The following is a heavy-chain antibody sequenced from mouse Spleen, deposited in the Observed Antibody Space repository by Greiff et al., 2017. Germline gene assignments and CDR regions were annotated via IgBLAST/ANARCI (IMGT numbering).Heavy chain of an antibody. CDR2: ISSGGGNT. V-gene: IGHV5-9*04. CDR3: ARRGYSYYSYDGTDYFDY. J-gene: IGHJ2*01. D-gene: IGHD2-12*01. Sequence: EVKVVESGGGLVKPGGSLKLSCAASGFTFSSYTMSWVRQTPAKRLEWVATISSGGGNTYYPDSVKGRFTISRDNARNTLYLQMSSLRYEDTAMYYCARRGYSYYSYDGTDYFDYWGQGTTLTVSS. CDR1: GFTFSSYT.